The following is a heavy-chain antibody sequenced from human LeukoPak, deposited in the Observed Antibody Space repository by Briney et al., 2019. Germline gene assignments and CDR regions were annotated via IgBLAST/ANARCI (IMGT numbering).Heavy chain of an antibody. Sequence: GSSVKVSCKASGGTFSSYAISWVRQAPGQGLEWMGGIIPIFGTANYAQKFQGRVTITTDESTSTAYMELSSLRSEDTAVYYCARTPRDGDFWSGYLSRTPYYYYMDVWGKGTTVTVSS. CDR2: IIPIFGTA. CDR3: ARTPRDGDFWSGYLSRTPYYYYMDV. D-gene: IGHD3-3*01. V-gene: IGHV1-69*05. J-gene: IGHJ6*03. CDR1: GGTFSSYA.